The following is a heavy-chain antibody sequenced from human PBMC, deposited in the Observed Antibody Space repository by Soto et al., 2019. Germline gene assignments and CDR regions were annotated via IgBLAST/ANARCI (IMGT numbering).Heavy chain of an antibody. J-gene: IGHJ6*02. Sequence: QVQVQESGPGLVRPSQTLSLTCTVSGASINRDPYYWSWIRQHPVKGLEWIGYIYYNGDTDYNPSLKGRFTISLDTSKTQFSLRLSSVAAADTAVYYCASDQGGKVLKGSGMDVWGQGTTVIVS. CDR3: ASDQGGKVLKGSGMDV. D-gene: IGHD2-8*02. CDR2: IYYNGDT. V-gene: IGHV4-31*03. CDR1: GASINRDPYY.